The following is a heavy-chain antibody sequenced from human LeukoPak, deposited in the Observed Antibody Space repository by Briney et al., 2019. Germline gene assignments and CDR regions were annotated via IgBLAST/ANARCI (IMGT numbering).Heavy chain of an antibody. CDR1: AYSISSGYY. D-gene: IGHD2-15*01. CDR2: FYHSGST. Sequence: SETLSLTCTVSAYSISSGYYWGWIRQPPGKGLEWIGSFYHSGSTYYNPSLKSRVTISVDTSKNQFSLKLTSVTAADTAVYHCARGSGYCSGGSCSLAFDIWGQGTMVTVSS. J-gene: IGHJ3*02. V-gene: IGHV4-38-2*02. CDR3: ARGSGYCSGGSCSLAFDI.